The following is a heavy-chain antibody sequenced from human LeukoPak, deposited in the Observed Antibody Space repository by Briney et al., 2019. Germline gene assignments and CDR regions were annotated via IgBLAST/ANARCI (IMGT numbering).Heavy chain of an antibody. Sequence: SETLSLTCTVSSGSVSSGSYYWNWIRQPAGKGLEWIGRIYTTGSTNYNPSLKSRVTISVDTSKNQFSLKLSSVTAADTAVYYCARESELGFYYFDHWGQGTLVTVSS. CDR3: ARESELGFYYFDH. CDR2: IYTTGST. CDR1: SGSVSSGSYY. V-gene: IGHV4-61*10. J-gene: IGHJ4*02. D-gene: IGHD7-27*01.